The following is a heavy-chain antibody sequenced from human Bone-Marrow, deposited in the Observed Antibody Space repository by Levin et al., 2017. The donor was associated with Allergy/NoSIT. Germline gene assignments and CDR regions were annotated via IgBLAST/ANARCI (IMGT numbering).Heavy chain of an antibody. CDR3: ARGRGSSGRNYDYGMDG. CDR2: MNPNSGNT. V-gene: IGHV1-8*01. D-gene: IGHD6-19*01. Sequence: ASVKVSCKASGYTFTSYDINWVRQATGQGLEWMGWMNPNSGNTGYAQKFQGRVTMTRNTSISTAYMELSSLRSEDTAVYYCARGRGSSGRNYDYGMDGWGQGTTVTVSS. J-gene: IGHJ6*02. CDR1: GYTFTSYD.